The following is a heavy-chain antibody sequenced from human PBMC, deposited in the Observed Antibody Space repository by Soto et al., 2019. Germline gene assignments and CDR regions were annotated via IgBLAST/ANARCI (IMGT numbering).Heavy chain of an antibody. Sequence: GGSLRLSCAASGFTFSSYAMHWVRQAPGKGLEWVAVISYDGSNKYYADSVKGRFTISRDNSKNTLYLQMNSLRAEDTAVYYCAREKREPGIAAAGGGHGDYWGQGTLVTVSS. D-gene: IGHD6-13*01. V-gene: IGHV3-30-3*01. CDR1: GFTFSSYA. J-gene: IGHJ4*02. CDR3: AREKREPGIAAAGGGHGDY. CDR2: ISYDGSNK.